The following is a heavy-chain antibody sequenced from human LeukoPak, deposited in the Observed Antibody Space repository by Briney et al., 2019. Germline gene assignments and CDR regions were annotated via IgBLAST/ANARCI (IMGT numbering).Heavy chain of an antibody. J-gene: IGHJ4*02. CDR1: GFMFGDYY. CDR2: ISGRNNDI. V-gene: IGHV3-11*06. CDR3: SRDPRHLDY. D-gene: IGHD3-3*02. Sequence: GGSLRLSCTASGFMFGDYYMTWIRQAPGKGLESISYISGRNNDINYADSVKGRFTISRDNAKNSLYLQMNSLRVEDTAVYYCSRDPRHLDYWGQGTPVTVSS.